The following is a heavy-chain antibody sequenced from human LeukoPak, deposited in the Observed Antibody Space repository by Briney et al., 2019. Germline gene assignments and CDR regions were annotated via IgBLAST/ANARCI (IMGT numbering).Heavy chain of an antibody. CDR3: AKVRGNSGYGVMDV. Sequence: GGSLRLSCVASGFTFSNYWMHWVRQAPGKGLVWVSRIDTDGSTTNYAGSVKGRFTISRDNAKNSLYLQMNSLRAEDTALYYCAKVRGNSGYGVMDVWGQGTTVTVSS. CDR2: IDTDGSTT. J-gene: IGHJ6*02. CDR1: GFTFSNYW. V-gene: IGHV3-74*01. D-gene: IGHD5-12*01.